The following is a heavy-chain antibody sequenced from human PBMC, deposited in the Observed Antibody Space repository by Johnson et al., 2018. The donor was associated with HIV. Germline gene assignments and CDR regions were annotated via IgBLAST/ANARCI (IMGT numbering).Heavy chain of an antibody. CDR3: ARVGVSGYDLAAFDI. J-gene: IGHJ3*02. CDR2: ISFDENNK. V-gene: IGHV3-30-3*01. D-gene: IGHD5-12*01. CDR1: GFTFSTYT. Sequence: QMLLVESGGDVVQPGRSLRLSCAASGFTFSTYTMHWVRQAPGKGLEWVAVISFDENNKVYADSVKGRFTISRDKSKNTLFLHMNSLRTEDTAIYYCARVGVSGYDLAAFDIWGRGTMVTVSS.